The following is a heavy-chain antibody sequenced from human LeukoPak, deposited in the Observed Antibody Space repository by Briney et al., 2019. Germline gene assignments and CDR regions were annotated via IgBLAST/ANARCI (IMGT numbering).Heavy chain of an antibody. J-gene: IGHJ5*02. CDR3: ARGARGVSAANTGAQNWFDP. D-gene: IGHD2-2*01. CDR1: GGSIRSGGYY. Sequence: SETLSHTCTVSGGSIRSGGYYWSWIRQHPGKGLEWIGYIYDSGSTYYNPSLKSRLTISLDTSKNQFSLTLNSVTAADTAVYYCARGARGVSAANTGAQNWFDPWGQGTLVTVSS. CDR2: IYDSGST. V-gene: IGHV4-31*03.